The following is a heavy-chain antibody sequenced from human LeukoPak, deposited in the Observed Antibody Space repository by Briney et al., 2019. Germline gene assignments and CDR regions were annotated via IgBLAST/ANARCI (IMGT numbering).Heavy chain of an antibody. V-gene: IGHV3-11*06. Sequence: GGSLRLSCAASGFTFSDYFMSWVHQAPGKGLEWLSYISGRGNYVDYAESLKGRITISRDNAKNSLYLQMNSLRAEDTAVYYCARSGIGATEIDYWGQGTLVTVSS. J-gene: IGHJ4*02. CDR3: ARSGIGATEIDY. CDR1: GFTFSDYF. CDR2: ISGRGNYV. D-gene: IGHD6-13*01.